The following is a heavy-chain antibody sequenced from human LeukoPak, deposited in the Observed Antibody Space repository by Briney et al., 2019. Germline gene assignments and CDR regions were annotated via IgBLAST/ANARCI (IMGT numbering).Heavy chain of an antibody. CDR3: ARDYCSSTSCLFDY. Sequence: ASVKVSCKASGYSFTGYHMHWVRQARGEGLERMGRINPNSGDTNYAQKFQGRVTMTRDTSISTAYMELSRLRSDDTAVYYCARDYCSSTSCLFDYWGQGTLVTVSS. CDR1: GYSFTGYH. V-gene: IGHV1-2*06. CDR2: INPNSGDT. J-gene: IGHJ4*02. D-gene: IGHD2-2*01.